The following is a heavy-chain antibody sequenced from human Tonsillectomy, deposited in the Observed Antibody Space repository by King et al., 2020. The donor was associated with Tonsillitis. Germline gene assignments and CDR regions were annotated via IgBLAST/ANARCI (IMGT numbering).Heavy chain of an antibody. V-gene: IGHV4-59*01. CDR2: IYSSGST. CDR3: ARVSSVAAAGTGYFDY. CDR1: GGSISTYY. Sequence: VQLQESGPGLVKPSETLSLTCTVSGGSISTYYWGWIRQPPGKELEWIGYIYSSGSTNCNPSLKSRVTMSLDTSKNQFSLKLSSVTAADTAMYYCARVSSVAAAGTGYFDYWGQGTLVTVSS. J-gene: IGHJ4*02. D-gene: IGHD6-13*01.